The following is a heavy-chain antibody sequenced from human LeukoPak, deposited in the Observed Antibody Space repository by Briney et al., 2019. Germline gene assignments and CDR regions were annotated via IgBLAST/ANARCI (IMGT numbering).Heavy chain of an antibody. D-gene: IGHD3-22*01. CDR2: ISSGSSLI. Sequence: GGSLRLSCVASGSTLRSYSMNWVRQAPGKGLEWVSYISSGSSLIHYADSVKGRFTISRDNAKNSLYLQMNNLRVEDTAVYYCAPTYYYESSGDQGGQGTLVTVSA. CDR3: APTYYYESSGDQ. CDR1: GSTLRSYS. V-gene: IGHV3-48*01. J-gene: IGHJ4*02.